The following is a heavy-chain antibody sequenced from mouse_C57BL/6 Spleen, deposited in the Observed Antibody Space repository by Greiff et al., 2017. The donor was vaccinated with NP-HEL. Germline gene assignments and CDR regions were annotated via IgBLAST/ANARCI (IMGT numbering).Heavy chain of an antibody. D-gene: IGHD2-5*01. V-gene: IGHV1-4*01. Sequence: QVQLKQSGAELARPGASVKMSCKASGYTFTSYTMHWVKQRPGQGLEWIGYINPSSGYTKYNQKFKDKATLTADKSSSTAYMQLSSLTSEDSAVYYCARYSIPYAMDYWGQRTSVTVSS. CDR3: ARYSIPYAMDY. J-gene: IGHJ4*01. CDR2: INPSSGYT. CDR1: GYTFTSYT.